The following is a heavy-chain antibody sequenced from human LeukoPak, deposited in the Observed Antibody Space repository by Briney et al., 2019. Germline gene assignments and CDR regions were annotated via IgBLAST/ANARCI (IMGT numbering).Heavy chain of an antibody. J-gene: IGHJ5*02. CDR3: ARGADGVSSNSRGWFDP. Sequence: PGGSLRLSCAASGFTFSTSSMNWVRQAPGKGLEWVSSITSSSRYIYYADSVKGRFTISRDNARNSLYLQMNTLRAEDTAVYSCARGADGVSSNSRGWFDPWGQGTLVTVSS. D-gene: IGHD2-15*01. CDR1: GFTFSTSS. V-gene: IGHV3-21*01. CDR2: ITSSSRYI.